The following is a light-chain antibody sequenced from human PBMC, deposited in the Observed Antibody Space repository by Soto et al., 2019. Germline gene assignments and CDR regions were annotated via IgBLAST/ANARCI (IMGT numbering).Light chain of an antibody. Sequence: IVLTQSPGTLSLSPGERATLSCRASQSVGSSYLAWYQQKPGQAPRLLIYGASSRATGIPDRFSGSGSGTDFTLTISRLEPEDFATYYCQQASTFPFTFGGGTEVRIK. J-gene: IGKJ4*01. CDR3: QQASTFPFT. CDR2: GAS. CDR1: QSVGSSY. V-gene: IGKV3-20*01.